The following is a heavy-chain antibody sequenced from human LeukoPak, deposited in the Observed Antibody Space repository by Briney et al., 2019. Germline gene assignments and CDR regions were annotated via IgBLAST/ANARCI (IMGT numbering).Heavy chain of an antibody. V-gene: IGHV3-9*03. CDR3: AKAAYYYGSGSYYYFDY. D-gene: IGHD3-10*01. Sequence: GRSLRLSCAASGFTFDDYAMHWVRQAPGKGLEWVSGISWNSGSIGYADSVKGRSTISRDNAKNSLYLQMNSLRAEDMALYYCAKAAYYYGSGSYYYFDYWGQGTLVTASS. CDR1: GFTFDDYA. J-gene: IGHJ4*02. CDR2: ISWNSGSI.